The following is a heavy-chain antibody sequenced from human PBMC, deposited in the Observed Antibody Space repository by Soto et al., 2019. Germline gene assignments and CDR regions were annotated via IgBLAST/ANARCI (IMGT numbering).Heavy chain of an antibody. V-gene: IGHV1-46*01. CDR2: INPSGGST. J-gene: IGHJ4*02. Sequence: ASVKVSCKASGYTFTSYYMHWVRQAPGQGLEWMGIINPSGGSTSYAQKFQGRVTMTRDTSTSTVYMELSSLRSEDTAVYYCARSLGWGNSLLDFDYWGQGTLVTVSS. CDR3: ARSLGWGNSLLDFDY. CDR1: GYTFTSYY. D-gene: IGHD3-16*01.